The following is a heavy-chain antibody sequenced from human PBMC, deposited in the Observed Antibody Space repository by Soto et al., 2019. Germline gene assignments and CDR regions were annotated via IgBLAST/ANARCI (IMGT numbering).Heavy chain of an antibody. CDR2: INPDGTRT. CDR3: ARGGLGTFLLDY. D-gene: IGHD3-16*01. V-gene: IGHV3-74*01. Sequence: EVQLVESGGGSVQPGGSLRLPCAASGFTFSSHWVHWVRQVPGKGLVWLSRINPDGTRTNYADSVKGRFAISRDNAENTVYLHMNSLRVEDSAAYYCARGGLGTFLLDYWGQGTLVSVSS. CDR1: GFTFSSHW. J-gene: IGHJ4*02.